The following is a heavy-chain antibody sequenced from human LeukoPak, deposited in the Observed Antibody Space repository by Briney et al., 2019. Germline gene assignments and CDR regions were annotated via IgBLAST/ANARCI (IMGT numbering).Heavy chain of an antibody. CDR1: GGSFSGYY. V-gene: IGHV4-34*01. CDR2: INHSGST. D-gene: IGHD2-15*01. J-gene: IGHJ6*03. Sequence: SETLSLTCAVYGGSFSGYYWSWIRQPPGKGLEWIGEINHSGSTNYNPSLKSRVTISVDTSKNQFSLKLSSVTAADTAVYYCARLVVAPPYYYYMDVWGKGTTVTVSS. CDR3: ARLVVAPPYYYYMDV.